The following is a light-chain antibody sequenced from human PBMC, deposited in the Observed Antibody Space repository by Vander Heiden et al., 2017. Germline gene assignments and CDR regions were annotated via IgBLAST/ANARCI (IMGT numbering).Light chain of an antibody. CDR3: QRYGSSPLYT. J-gene: IGKJ2*01. CDR1: QSVSSSY. CDR2: GAS. Sequence: ELVLTHSPGILSLSPGERATLSCSASQSVSSSYLAWYQQKPGQAPRLLIYGASSRATGIPDRFSGSGSGTDFALTISRLEPEAFAVYYCQRYGSSPLYTFGQGTKLEIK. V-gene: IGKV3-20*01.